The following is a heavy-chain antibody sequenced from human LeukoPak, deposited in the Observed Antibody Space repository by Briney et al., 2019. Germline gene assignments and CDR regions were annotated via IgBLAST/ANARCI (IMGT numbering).Heavy chain of an antibody. V-gene: IGHV1-24*01. CDR3: ATRGGDFWSGFEN. CDR1: GDSLTDLN. CDR2: FDPEQAKT. Sequence: GASVKVSCKVSGDSLTDLNIQWVRPAPGKGLACLGGFDPEQAKTIYAQNFQGRVTMTEDASTDTAYMELNSLKSEDTAVYYCATRGGDFWSGFENWGQGTLVTVSS. D-gene: IGHD3-3*01. J-gene: IGHJ4*02.